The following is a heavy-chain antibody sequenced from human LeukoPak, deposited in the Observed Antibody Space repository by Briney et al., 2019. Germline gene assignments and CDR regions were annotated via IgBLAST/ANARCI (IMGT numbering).Heavy chain of an antibody. D-gene: IGHD2-2*01. V-gene: IGHV1-2*02. CDR2: INPNSGGT. CDR1: GGTFSSYA. J-gene: IGHJ4*02. Sequence: GASVKVSCKASGGTFSSYAISWVRQAPGQGLEWMGGINPNSGGTNYAQKFQGRVTMTRDTSISTAYMELSRLRSDDTAVYYCARGHPMRESPPVLFDYWGQGTLVTVSS. CDR3: ARGHPMRESPPVLFDY.